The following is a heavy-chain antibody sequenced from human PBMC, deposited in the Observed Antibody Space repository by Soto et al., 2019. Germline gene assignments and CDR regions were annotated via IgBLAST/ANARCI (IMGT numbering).Heavy chain of an antibody. Sequence: PGWSLILSCAASGLTVSSNYMSWVRQAPGKGLEWVSVIYSGGSIYYADSVKGRFTISRDNSKNTLYLQMNSLRAEDTGVYYCAREAYCISSSCYPPYGMDVWCQGPTVSVS. CDR3: AREAYCISSSCYPPYGMDV. CDR1: GLTVSSNY. CDR2: IYSGGSI. V-gene: IGHV3-53*01. J-gene: IGHJ6*02. D-gene: IGHD2-2*01.